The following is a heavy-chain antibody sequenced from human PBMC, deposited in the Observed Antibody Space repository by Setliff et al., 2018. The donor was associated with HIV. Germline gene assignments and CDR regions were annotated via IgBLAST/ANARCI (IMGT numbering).Heavy chain of an antibody. CDR1: NGSISSSSYF. Sequence: PSETLSLTCTVSNGSISSSSYFWGWIRQPPGKGLEWIGNIFYSGTTYYNPSLRGRVTISVDRSRNQFSLTLNSVTAADTATYYCASRGIVVVTMSMPDEFFVHWGHGTLVTVSS. J-gene: IGHJ1*01. CDR3: ASRGIVVVTMSMPDEFFVH. V-gene: IGHV4-39*01. CDR2: IFYSGTT. D-gene: IGHD2-21*02.